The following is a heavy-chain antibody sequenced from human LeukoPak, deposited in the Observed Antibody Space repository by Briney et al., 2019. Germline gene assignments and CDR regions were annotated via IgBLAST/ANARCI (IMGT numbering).Heavy chain of an antibody. CDR2: LSSGGGST. D-gene: IGHD6-25*01. V-gene: IGHV3-23*01. CDR3: AKLNGYSSGWFDY. J-gene: IGHJ4*02. CDR1: GFTFSNYA. Sequence: GGSLRLSCAASGFTFSNYAMSWVRQAPGKGLEWVSGLSSGGGSTYYADSVKGGFTISRDNSKNTLYLQMNSLRAEDTAVYYCAKLNGYSSGWFDYWGQGTLVTVSS.